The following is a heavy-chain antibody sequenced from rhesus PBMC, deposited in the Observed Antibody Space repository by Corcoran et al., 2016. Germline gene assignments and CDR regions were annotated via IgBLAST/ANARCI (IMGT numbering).Heavy chain of an antibody. CDR1: GGSISDSYR. J-gene: IGHJ3*01. V-gene: IGHV4S10*01. Sequence: QVQLQESGPGVVKPSETLSLTCAVSGGSISDSYRWSWIRQPPGMELEWIGYIYGSSTSTHYNPSLKSRVTCSKDTSKNQFSVKLSSVTAADTAVYYCAGRSGREARAFDFWGQGLRVTVSS. D-gene: IGHD3-16*01. CDR3: AGRSGREARAFDF. CDR2: IYGSSTST.